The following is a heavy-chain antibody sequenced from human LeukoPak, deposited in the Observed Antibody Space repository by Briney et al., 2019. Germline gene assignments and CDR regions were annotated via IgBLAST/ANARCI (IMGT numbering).Heavy chain of an antibody. CDR2: IYYSGST. J-gene: IGHJ4*02. D-gene: IGHD3-10*01. Sequence: PSETLSLTCTVSGGSISSSSYYWGWIRQPPGKGLEWIGSIYYSGSTYYNPSLKSRVTISVDTSKNQFSLKLSSVTAADTAVYYCARNSYTYYYGSGSYSNFDYWGQGTLVTVSS. CDR3: ARNSYTYYYGSGSYSNFDY. V-gene: IGHV4-39*07. CDR1: GGSISSSSYY.